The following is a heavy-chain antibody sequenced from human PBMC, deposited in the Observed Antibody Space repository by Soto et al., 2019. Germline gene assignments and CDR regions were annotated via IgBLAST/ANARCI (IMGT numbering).Heavy chain of an antibody. V-gene: IGHV1-18*01. Sequence: QVQLVQSGAEVKKPGASVKVSCKASGYTFTNSGFSWVRQAPGQGLEWVGWIRVNNGDTHYAQKLQGRVTMTTDTATGTAILEPRILRSDDTAVYYCAGDLGYSDFAVPYWGQGTLITVSS. CDR3: AGDLGYSDFAVPY. CDR1: GYTFTNSG. J-gene: IGHJ4*02. CDR2: IRVNNGDT. D-gene: IGHD4-17*01.